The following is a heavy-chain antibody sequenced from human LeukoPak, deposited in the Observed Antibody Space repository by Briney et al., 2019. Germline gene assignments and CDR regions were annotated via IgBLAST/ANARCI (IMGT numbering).Heavy chain of an antibody. D-gene: IGHD5-18*01. CDR2: INTGGSST. J-gene: IGHJ4*02. CDR3: AREVDTAMVKDY. V-gene: IGHV3-74*01. Sequence: GGSLRLSCAASGFTFSRYWMHWVRQAPGKGLVWVSRINTGGSSTSYADSVKGRFTISRNNAKNTLSLQMNSLRAEDTAVYYCAREVDTAMVKDYWGQGTLVSVSS. CDR1: GFTFSRYW.